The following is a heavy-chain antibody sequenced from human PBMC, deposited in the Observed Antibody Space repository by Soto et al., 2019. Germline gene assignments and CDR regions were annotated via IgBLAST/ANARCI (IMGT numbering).Heavy chain of an antibody. CDR2: IYYSGST. CDR3: AQSYGGRDPAGY. J-gene: IGHJ4*02. CDR1: VASSSRGDYY. D-gene: IGHD4-17*01. Sequence: QVQLQESGPGLVRLSQTLSLTCTASVASSSRGDYYWSWIRRPPGKGLEWIGYIYYSGSTYYNPSLKSRVTISVDTSKNQFSLKLSSVTAADTAVYYCAQSYGGRDPAGYWGQGTLVTVSS. V-gene: IGHV4-30-4*01.